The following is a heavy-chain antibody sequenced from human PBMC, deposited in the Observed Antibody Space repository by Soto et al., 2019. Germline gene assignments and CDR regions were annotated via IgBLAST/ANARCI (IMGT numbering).Heavy chain of an antibody. D-gene: IGHD4-17*01. V-gene: IGHV4-39*01. J-gene: IGHJ5*02. CDR1: GGYISSSSYY. CDR3: ARHQVYPYGDYGSWFDP. CDR2: IYYSGST. Sequence: QLQLQESGPGLVKPSETLSLTCTVSGGYISSSSYYWGWIRQPPGKGLEWIGSIYYSGSTYYNPSLKSRVTISVETSKNQFSPKLSSVTAADTAVYYCARHQVYPYGDYGSWFDPGGQGTLVTVSS.